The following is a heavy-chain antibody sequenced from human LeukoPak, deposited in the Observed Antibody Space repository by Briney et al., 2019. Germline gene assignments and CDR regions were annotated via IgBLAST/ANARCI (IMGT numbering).Heavy chain of an antibody. V-gene: IGHV1-8*03. D-gene: IGHD3-10*01. CDR1: GYTFTNYD. Sequence: ASVKVSCKASGYTFTNYDIHWVRQAAGQGLEWMGWINPYSGNTGYAQNFQGRITITRNTSISTAYMELISLRSEDTAVYYCARESRGYYGSGSYFLDYWGQGTLVTVSS. CDR3: ARESRGYYGSGSYFLDY. CDR2: INPYSGNT. J-gene: IGHJ4*02.